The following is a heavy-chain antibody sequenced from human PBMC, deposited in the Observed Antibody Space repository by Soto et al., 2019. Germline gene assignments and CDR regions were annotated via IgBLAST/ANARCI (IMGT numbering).Heavy chain of an antibody. J-gene: IGHJ4*02. CDR1: GYTFTGYY. V-gene: IGHV1-2*04. CDR2: INPNSGGT. D-gene: IGHD2-2*01. Sequence: QVQLVQSGAEVKKPGASVKVSCKASGYTFTGYYMHWVRQAPGQGLEWMGWINPNSGGTNDAQKFKGWVTMTRDTSIRTAYMELSRLGSDDTAVYYCAGECSSTRCLDYWGQGTLVTVSS. CDR3: AGECSSTRCLDY.